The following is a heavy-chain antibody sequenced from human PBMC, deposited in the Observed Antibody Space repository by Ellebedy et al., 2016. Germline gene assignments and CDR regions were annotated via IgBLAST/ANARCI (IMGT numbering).Heavy chain of an antibody. CDR2: IFYSGST. CDR3: ARGIDYGDYLLGWYSNL. Sequence: SETLSLXXTVSGGSISSSSYCWGWIRQPPGKGLEWLGTIFYSGSTYYKPSLQRRVAISVDTSKSQFSLKLRSVTAADTAVYYCARGIDYGDYLLGWYSNLWGRGTLVTVSS. V-gene: IGHV4-39*01. J-gene: IGHJ2*01. CDR1: GGSISSSSYC. D-gene: IGHD4-17*01.